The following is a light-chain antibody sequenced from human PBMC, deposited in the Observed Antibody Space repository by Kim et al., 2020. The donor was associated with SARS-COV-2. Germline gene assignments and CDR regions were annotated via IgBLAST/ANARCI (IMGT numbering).Light chain of an antibody. V-gene: IGLV1-40*01. CDR3: QSYDISLRGYV. CDR2: DNT. CDR1: SSNIGAGFD. J-gene: IGLJ1*01. Sequence: QSVLTQPPSVSGAPGQRVTISCTGSSSNIGAGFDVHWYQHLPGTAPKLLIFDNTNRPSGVPDRFSGSKSGTSASLAITGLQVEDEAEYYCQSYDISLRGYVFGTGTKVTVL.